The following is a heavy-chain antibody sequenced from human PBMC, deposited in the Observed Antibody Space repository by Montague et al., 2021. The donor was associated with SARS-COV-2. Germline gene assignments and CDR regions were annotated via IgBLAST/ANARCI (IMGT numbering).Heavy chain of an antibody. CDR2: IYYSGST. CDR1: GGSISSGGYY. V-gene: IGHV4-31*03. D-gene: IGHD3-10*01. CDR3: ARGKDDITVVLVVTSSSSYFDS. Sequence: TLSLTCTVSGGSISSGGYYWSWIRQHPGKGLEWIGYIYYSGSTYYXPSLKSRVTISVDTSKNQFSVRLTSVTAADTGRYYCARGKDDITVVLVVTSSSSYFDSWSRGTPVAVSS. J-gene: IGHJ4*02.